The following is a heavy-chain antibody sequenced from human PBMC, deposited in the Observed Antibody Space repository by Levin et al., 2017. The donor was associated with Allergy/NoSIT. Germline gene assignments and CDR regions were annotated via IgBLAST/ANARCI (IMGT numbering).Heavy chain of an antibody. CDR3: ARAYTYYDFWSGHKGDYYYGMDV. V-gene: IGHV3-7*01. CDR2: IKQDGSEK. J-gene: IGHJ6*02. CDR1: GFTFSSYW. Sequence: GGSLRLSCAASGFTFSSYWMSWVRQAPGKGLEWVANIKQDGSEKYYVDSVKGRFTISRDNAKNSLYLQMNSLRAEDTAVYYCARAYTYYDFWSGHKGDYYYGMDVWGQGTTVTVSS. D-gene: IGHD3-3*01.